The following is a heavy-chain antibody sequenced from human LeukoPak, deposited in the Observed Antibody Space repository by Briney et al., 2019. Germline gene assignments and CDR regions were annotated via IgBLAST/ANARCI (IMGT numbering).Heavy chain of an antibody. Sequence: PSETLSLTCTVSGGSISSYYWSWIRQPPGKGLEWIGYLYYSGSTNYNPSLKSRVTISVDTSKNQFSLKLSSVTAADTAMYYCANLRGKHDPLDPWGQGTLVTVSS. CDR1: GGSISSYY. J-gene: IGHJ5*02. CDR3: ANLRGKHDPLDP. D-gene: IGHD3-16*01. CDR2: LYYSGST. V-gene: IGHV4-59*12.